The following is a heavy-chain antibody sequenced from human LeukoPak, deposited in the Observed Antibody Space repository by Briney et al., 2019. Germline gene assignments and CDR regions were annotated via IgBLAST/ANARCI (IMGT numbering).Heavy chain of an antibody. J-gene: IGHJ4*02. CDR1: GFTFSSYA. Sequence: GGSPRLSCAASGFTFSSYAMSWVRQVPGKGLEWVSAISGSGGNTDYADSVKGRFTISRDNSKNTLYLQMNSLRADDTAVYYCGESEQPYVYDYWGQGTLVTVSS. CDR3: GESEQPYVYDY. V-gene: IGHV3-23*01. CDR2: ISGSGGNT. D-gene: IGHD5/OR15-5a*01.